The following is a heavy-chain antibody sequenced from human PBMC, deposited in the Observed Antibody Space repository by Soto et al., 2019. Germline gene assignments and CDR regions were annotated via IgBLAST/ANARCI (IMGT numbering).Heavy chain of an antibody. J-gene: IGHJ3*02. CDR3: AGHSSGWYGLHWAFEI. V-gene: IGHV1-69*12. CDR1: GGTFSSYA. D-gene: IGHD6-19*01. CDR2: IIPIFGTA. Sequence: QVQLVQSGAEVKKPGSSVKVSCKASGGTFSSYAISWVRQAPGQGLEWMGGIIPIFGTANYAQKFQGRVTFTAYESTSTAYMELSSLRSEDTAVYYCAGHSSGWYGLHWAFEIWGQGTMVTVSS.